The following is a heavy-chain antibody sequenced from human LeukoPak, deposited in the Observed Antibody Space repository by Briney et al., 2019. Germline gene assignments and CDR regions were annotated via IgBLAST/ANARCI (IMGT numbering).Heavy chain of an antibody. J-gene: IGHJ3*02. V-gene: IGHV4-39*07. D-gene: IGHD3-22*01. CDR2: INHSGST. CDR1: GGSISSGGYY. CDR3: ARRNYDSSANSPTSGAFDI. Sequence: PSETLSLTCTVSGGSISSGGYYWSWIRQPPGKGLEWIGEINHSGSTNYNPSLKSRVTISVDTSKNQFSLKLSSVTAADTAVYYCARRNYDSSANSPTSGAFDIWGQGTMVTVSS.